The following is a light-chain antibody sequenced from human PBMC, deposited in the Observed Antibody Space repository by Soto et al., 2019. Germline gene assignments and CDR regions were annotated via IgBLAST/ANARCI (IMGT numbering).Light chain of an antibody. Sequence: ETVMTQSPATLSVSPGARATLSCRASQSVGTSLAWYQQKPGQAPRVLMYGASSRATGVPGRFSGSGSATEFTLTISSLQSEDFEVEYCQQYYSWPLTFGGGTKVEI. V-gene: IGKV3-15*01. CDR3: QQYYSWPLT. CDR2: GAS. CDR1: QSVGTS. J-gene: IGKJ4*01.